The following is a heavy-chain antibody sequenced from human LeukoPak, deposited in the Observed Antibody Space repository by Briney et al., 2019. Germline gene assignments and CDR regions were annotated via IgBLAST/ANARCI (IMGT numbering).Heavy chain of an antibody. D-gene: IGHD1-26*01. CDR3: AVIVGARSFDF. CDR2: VRTKARSYTT. CDR1: EFSFSDNH. Sequence: SGGSLRLSCAASEFSFSDNHMDWVRQAPGKGLEWVGRVRTKARSYTTEYAASVKGRFTISRDDSMNSLYLQMRSLKTEDTAVYYCAVIVGARSFDFWGQGTLVTVSS. V-gene: IGHV3-72*01. J-gene: IGHJ4*02.